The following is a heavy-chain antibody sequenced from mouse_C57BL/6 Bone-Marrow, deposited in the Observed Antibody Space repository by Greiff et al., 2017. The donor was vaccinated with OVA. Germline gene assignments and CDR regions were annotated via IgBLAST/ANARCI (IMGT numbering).Heavy chain of an antibody. D-gene: IGHD1-1*01. V-gene: IGHV2-3*01. CDR2: IWGDGST. Sequence: QVQLQQSGPGLVAPSQILSITCTVSGFSLTSYGVSWVRQPPGKGLEWLGVIWGDGSTNYHSALISRLSISKDNSKSQVFLKLNSLQTDDTATYYCAKTFITTVVADWYFDVWGTGTTVTVSS. CDR3: AKTFITTVVADWYFDV. CDR1: GFSLTSYG. J-gene: IGHJ1*03.